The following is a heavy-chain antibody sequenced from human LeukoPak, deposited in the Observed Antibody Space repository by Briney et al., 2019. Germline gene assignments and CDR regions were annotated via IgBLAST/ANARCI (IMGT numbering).Heavy chain of an antibody. CDR3: AKDRKNTMIVVGFDY. V-gene: IGHV3-33*05. D-gene: IGHD3-22*01. Sequence: GGSLRLSCAASGFTFSNYGIHWVRQAPGKGLEWVATISHDGNEKSFADSVKGRFSISRDNSKNTLYLQMNSLRAEDTAVYYCAKDRKNTMIVVGFDYWGQGTLVTVSS. J-gene: IGHJ4*02. CDR2: ISHDGNEK. CDR1: GFTFSNYG.